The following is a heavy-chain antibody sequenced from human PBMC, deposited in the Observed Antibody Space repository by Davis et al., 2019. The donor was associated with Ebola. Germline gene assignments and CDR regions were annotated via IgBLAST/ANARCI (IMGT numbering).Heavy chain of an antibody. D-gene: IGHD3-10*01. CDR2: INLSGTT. V-gene: IGHV4-34*01. J-gene: IGHJ4*02. Sequence: SETLSLTCSVSGGSIDTHHWSRFRQPSGKGLEWIGEINLSGTTNYDPSLQSRVTISVYTSKNQFSLKVTSVTAADTAVYYCARLEITMGQGVLIDATYFYYWSQGSLVTVSS. CDR1: GGSIDTHH. CDR3: ARLEITMGQGVLIDATYFYY.